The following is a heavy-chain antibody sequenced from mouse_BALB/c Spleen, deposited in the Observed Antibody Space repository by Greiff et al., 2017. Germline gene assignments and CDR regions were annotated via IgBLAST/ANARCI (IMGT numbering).Heavy chain of an antibody. J-gene: IGHJ4*01. Sequence: VKLMESGAELMKPGASVKISCKATGYTFSSYWIEWVKQRPGHGLEWIGEILPGSGSTNYNEKFKGKATYTADTSSNTAYMQLSSLTSEDSAVYYCARGATVDYYAMDYWGQGTSVTVSS. D-gene: IGHD1-1*01. V-gene: IGHV1-9*01. CDR3: ARGATVDYYAMDY. CDR1: GYTFSSYW. CDR2: ILPGSGST.